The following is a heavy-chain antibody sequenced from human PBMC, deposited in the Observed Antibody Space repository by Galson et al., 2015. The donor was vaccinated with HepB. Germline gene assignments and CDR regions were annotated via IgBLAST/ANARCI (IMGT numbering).Heavy chain of an antibody. V-gene: IGHV3-30-3*01. Sequence: SLRLSCAASGFTFSRYYMNWVRQAPGKGLEWVAIISYDGDNKYYADSVKGRFTISRDNSKNTLYLQMNSLRAEDTAFYYCARDRVQLYYYYDMDVWGQGTTVTVSS. D-gene: IGHD1-1*01. CDR1: GFTFSRYY. CDR2: ISYDGDNK. J-gene: IGHJ6*02. CDR3: ARDRVQLYYYYDMDV.